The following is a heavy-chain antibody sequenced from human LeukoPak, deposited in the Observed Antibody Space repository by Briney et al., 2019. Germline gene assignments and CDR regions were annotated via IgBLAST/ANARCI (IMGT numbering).Heavy chain of an antibody. Sequence: SETLSLTCTVSGGSISSYYWSWVRQPAGKGLEWIGRIYTSGSTNYIPSLKSRVTMSVDTSKNQFSLKLSSVTAADTAVYYCARARDDYGDYVWFDPWGQGTLVTVSS. D-gene: IGHD4-17*01. CDR2: IYTSGST. CDR1: GGSISSYY. V-gene: IGHV4-4*07. CDR3: ARARDDYGDYVWFDP. J-gene: IGHJ5*02.